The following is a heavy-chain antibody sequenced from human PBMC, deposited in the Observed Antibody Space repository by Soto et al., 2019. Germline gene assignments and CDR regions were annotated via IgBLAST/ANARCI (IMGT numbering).Heavy chain of an antibody. D-gene: IGHD3-16*01. CDR3: ARVGGITWFDP. J-gene: IGHJ5*02. CDR1: GGSISSGGYY. Sequence: QVQLQESGPGLVKPSQTLSLTCTVSGGSISSGGYYWSWIRQHPGKGLEWIGYIYYSGSTYYNPSLQRRVTISVDTPKIPFSLKLRSVTAADTAVYYCARVGGITWFDPWGQGTLVTVSS. V-gene: IGHV4-31*03. CDR2: IYYSGST.